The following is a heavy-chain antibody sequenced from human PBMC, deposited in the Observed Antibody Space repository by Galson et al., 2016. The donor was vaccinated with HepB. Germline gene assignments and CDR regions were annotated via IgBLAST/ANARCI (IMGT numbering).Heavy chain of an antibody. CDR1: GSTFSNYC. V-gene: IGHV3-30*18. D-gene: IGHD6-19*01. Sequence: SLTLSCAASGSTFSNYCIPWVRKAPGTGLEWVSVISYDGSNQYYADSVTDRVTVSRDNFMNTAYLQMNSLRGEDTAVYYCAKAHRNWLVWDSFDHWGQGTLVTVSS. J-gene: IGHJ4*02. CDR2: ISYDGSNQ. CDR3: AKAHRNWLVWDSFDH.